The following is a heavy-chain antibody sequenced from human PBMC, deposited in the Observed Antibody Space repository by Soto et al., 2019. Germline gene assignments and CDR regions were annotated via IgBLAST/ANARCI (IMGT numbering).Heavy chain of an antibody. CDR3: ASLFDYDFWSGYYTGAYYYYYYGMDV. CDR1: GFTFSSYW. J-gene: IGHJ6*02. Sequence: GGSLRLSCAASGFTFSSYWMHWVRQAPGKGLVWVSRINSDGSSTSYADSVKGRFTISRDNAKNTLYQQMNSLRAEDTAVYYCASLFDYDFWSGYYTGAYYYYYYGMDVWGQGTTVTVSS. D-gene: IGHD3-3*01. V-gene: IGHV3-74*01. CDR2: INSDGSST.